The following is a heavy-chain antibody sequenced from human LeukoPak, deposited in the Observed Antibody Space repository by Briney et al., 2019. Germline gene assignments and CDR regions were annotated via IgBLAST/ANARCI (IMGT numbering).Heavy chain of an antibody. J-gene: IGHJ4*02. D-gene: IGHD3-3*01. CDR3: TRDLFGEGFDY. CDR2: IRSKSYGGTT. V-gene: IGHV3-49*02. Sequence: FIRSKSYGGTTEYAAPVKGRFTISRDDSKSIAYLQMNSLKTEDTAVYYCTRDLFGEGFDYWGQGTLVTV.